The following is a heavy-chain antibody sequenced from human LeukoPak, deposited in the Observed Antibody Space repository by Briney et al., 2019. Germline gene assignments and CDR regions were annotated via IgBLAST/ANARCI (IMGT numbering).Heavy chain of an antibody. J-gene: IGHJ1*01. CDR2: IYHSGST. CDR1: GGSISSGGYS. Sequence: SETLSLTCAVSGGSISSGGYSWSWIRQPPGKGLEWIGYIYHSGSTYYNPSLKSRVTISVDRSKNQFSLKLSSVTAADTAVYYCTREASGYSYGYEEHWGQGTLVTVSS. V-gene: IGHV4-30-2*01. CDR3: TREASGYSYGYEEH. D-gene: IGHD5-18*01.